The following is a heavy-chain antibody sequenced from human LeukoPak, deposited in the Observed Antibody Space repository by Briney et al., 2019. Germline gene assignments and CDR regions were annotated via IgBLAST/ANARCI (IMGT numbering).Heavy chain of an antibody. J-gene: IGHJ4*02. Sequence: ASVKVSCKASGGTFSSYAISWVRQAPGQGLEWMGGIIPIFGTANYAQKFQGRVTITADKSTSTAYMELSSLRSEDTAVYYCARGNMIVPADYWGQGTLVTVSS. D-gene: IGHD3-22*01. CDR3: ARGNMIVPADY. V-gene: IGHV1-69*06. CDR1: GGTFSSYA. CDR2: IIPIFGTA.